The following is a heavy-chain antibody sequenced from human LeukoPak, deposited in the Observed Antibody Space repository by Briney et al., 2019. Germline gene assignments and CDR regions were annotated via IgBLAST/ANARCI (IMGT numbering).Heavy chain of an antibody. J-gene: IGHJ4*02. CDR3: ARGNYDFWSGYPTLYDY. CDR2: IYYSGST. CDR1: GGSISSYY. D-gene: IGHD3-3*01. Sequence: SETLSLTCTVSGGSISSYYWSWIRQPPGKGLEWIGYIYYSGSTYYNPSLKSRVTISVDTSKNQFSLKLSSVTAADTAVYYCARGNYDFWSGYPTLYDYWGQGTLVTVSS. V-gene: IGHV4-59*12.